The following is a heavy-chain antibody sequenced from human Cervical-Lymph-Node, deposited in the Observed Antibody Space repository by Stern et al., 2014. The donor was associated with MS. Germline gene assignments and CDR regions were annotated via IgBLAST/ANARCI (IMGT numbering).Heavy chain of an antibody. V-gene: IGHV3-21*01. J-gene: IGHJ6*02. CDR3: ARDKVGATFPDEYYYYYGMDV. CDR2: ISSSSSYI. Sequence: EVHLVESGGGLVKPGGSLRLSCAASGFTFSSYSMNWVRQAPGKGLEWVSSISSSSSYIYYDDSVKGRFTISRDNAKNSLYLQMNSLRAEDTAVYYCARDKVGATFPDEYYYYYGMDVWGQGTTVTVSS. D-gene: IGHD1-26*01. CDR1: GFTFSSYS.